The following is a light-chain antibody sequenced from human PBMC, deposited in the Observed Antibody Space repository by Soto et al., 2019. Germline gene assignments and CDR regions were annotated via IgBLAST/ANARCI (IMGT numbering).Light chain of an antibody. Sequence: QSLLGQPRAVSGSPGHSVTISCTGTSSDVGGYNYVSWYQQHPGKAPKLIMYDVTKRPSGVPDRFSGSKSGNTASLTISGLQAEDEADYYCCSYAGRYTNVFGTGTKVTVL. CDR1: SSDVGGYNY. CDR2: DVT. V-gene: IGLV2-11*01. CDR3: CSYAGRYTNV. J-gene: IGLJ1*01.